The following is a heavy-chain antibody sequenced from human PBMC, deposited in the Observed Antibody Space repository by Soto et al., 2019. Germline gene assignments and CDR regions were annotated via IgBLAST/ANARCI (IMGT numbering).Heavy chain of an antibody. CDR2: INANSGGT. J-gene: IGHJ4*02. Sequence: VASVKVSCKASGCTFSDYYMHWVRQAPGQGLEWMGWINANSGGTTYAQKFQGRVTMTRDTSTSTAYMELSRLSSDDTAIYYCARLQIEVAGSNWGQGTLVTVSS. CDR1: GCTFSDYY. CDR3: ARLQIEVAGSN. V-gene: IGHV1-2*02. D-gene: IGHD6-19*01.